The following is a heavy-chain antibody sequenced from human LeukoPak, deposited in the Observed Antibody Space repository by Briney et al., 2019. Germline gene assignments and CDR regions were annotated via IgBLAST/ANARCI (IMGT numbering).Heavy chain of an antibody. CDR2: IRYDGSNK. D-gene: IGHD5-24*01. CDR1: GFTFSSYG. Sequence: PGGSLRFSCSASGFTFSSYGMHWVRQAPGNGLEGVAFIRYDGSNKYYADSVKGRFTISRDNSKNTLYLQMNSLRAEDTAVYYCAREMATTGSPDYWGQGTLVTVSS. CDR3: AREMATTGSPDY. J-gene: IGHJ4*02. V-gene: IGHV3-30*02.